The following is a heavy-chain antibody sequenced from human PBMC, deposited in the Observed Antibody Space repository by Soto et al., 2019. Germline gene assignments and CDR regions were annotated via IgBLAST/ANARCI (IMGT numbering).Heavy chain of an antibody. V-gene: IGHV4-59*12. CDR1: GGSISSYY. D-gene: IGHD6-19*01. J-gene: IGHJ4*02. Sequence: ETLSLTCTVSGGSISSYYWSWIRQPPGKGLEWIGYIYYSGSTNYNPSLKSRVTISVDTSKNTVYLQMNSLRGEDTAVYYCAKDRMPVSGTLFDFWGQGILVTVSS. CDR2: IYYSGST. CDR3: AKDRMPVSGTLFDF.